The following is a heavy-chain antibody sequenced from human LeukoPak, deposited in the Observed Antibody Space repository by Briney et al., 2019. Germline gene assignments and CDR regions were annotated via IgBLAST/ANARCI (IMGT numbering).Heavy chain of an antibody. V-gene: IGHV1-69*13. CDR1: GGTFSSYA. J-gene: IGHJ4*02. Sequence: SVKVSCKAPGGTFSSYAISWVRQAPGQGLEWMGGIIPIFGTANYAQKFQGRVTITADESTSTAYMELSSLRSEDTAVYYCARVPLGYYYDSSGYYLGYWGQGTLVTVSS. CDR3: ARVPLGYYYDSSGYYLGY. CDR2: IIPIFGTA. D-gene: IGHD3-22*01.